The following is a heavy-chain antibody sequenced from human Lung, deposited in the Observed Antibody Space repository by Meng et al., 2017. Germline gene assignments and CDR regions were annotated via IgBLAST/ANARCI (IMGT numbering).Heavy chain of an antibody. CDR3: ARGQKGYFDL. CDR2: IYNSGST. Sequence: QVQLKESGPGLVKPSQPLSLTCTVSGGSISSSNYYWSWIRQPPGKGLEWSGHIYNSGSTYYNPSLKSRITISVDTSKNQFSLKLSSVTAADTAVYYCARGQKGYFDLWGRGTLVTVSS. CDR1: GGSISSSNYY. V-gene: IGHV4-30-4*01. J-gene: IGHJ2*01.